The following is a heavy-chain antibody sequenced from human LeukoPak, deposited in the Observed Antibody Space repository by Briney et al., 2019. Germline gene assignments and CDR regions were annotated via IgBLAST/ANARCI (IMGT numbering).Heavy chain of an antibody. CDR1: GFTFSSYA. CDR2: ISGSGGST. J-gene: IGHJ4*02. V-gene: IGHV3-23*01. CDR3: ALMGVVVVPAATFDY. D-gene: IGHD2-2*01. Sequence: PGGSLRLSCAASGFTFSSYAMSWARQAPGKGLEWVSAISGSGGSTYYADSVKGRFTISRDNSKNTLYLQMNSLRAEDTAVYYCALMGVVVVPAATFDYWGQGTLVTVSS.